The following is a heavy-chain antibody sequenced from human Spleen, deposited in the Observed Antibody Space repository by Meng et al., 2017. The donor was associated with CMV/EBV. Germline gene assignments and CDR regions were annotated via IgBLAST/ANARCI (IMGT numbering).Heavy chain of an antibody. CDR3: ARDYPQNDFWSGYYCRFDS. CDR2: ISSTGRTI. CDR1: GFTFRDYY. V-gene: IGHV3-11*04. J-gene: IGHJ4*02. D-gene: IGHD3-3*01. Sequence: GGSLRLSCAASGFTFRDYYMSWIRQAPGKGLEWISYISSTGRTIYYTDSVQGRFTISRDNAKNSLYLQMNSLRAEDTAVYYCARDYPQNDFWSGYYCRFDSWGRGTRVTVSS.